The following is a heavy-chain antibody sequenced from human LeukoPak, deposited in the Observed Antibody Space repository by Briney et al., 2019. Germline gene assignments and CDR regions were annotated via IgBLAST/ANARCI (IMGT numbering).Heavy chain of an antibody. Sequence: ASVKVSCKTSGYTFTNYYIHWVRQAPGQGLEWMGIINPSGGSTSYAQKFQGRVTITRDTSTSTVYMELSSLRSEDTAVYYCARDGLIVGATGGDDYWGQGTLVTVSS. CDR2: INPSGGST. J-gene: IGHJ4*02. CDR3: ARDGLIVGATGGDDY. D-gene: IGHD1-26*01. CDR1: GYTFTNYY. V-gene: IGHV1-46*03.